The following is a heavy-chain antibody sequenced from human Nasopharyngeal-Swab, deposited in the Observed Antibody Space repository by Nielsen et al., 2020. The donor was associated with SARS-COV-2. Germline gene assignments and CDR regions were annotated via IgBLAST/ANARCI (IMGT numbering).Heavy chain of an antibody. J-gene: IGHJ4*02. D-gene: IGHD1/OR15-1a*01. CDR3: AREGLEQRVFDY. Sequence: GESLKTSRAVSGFTFSSYDMHWVRQATGKGLEWVSAIGTAGDTYYLGSVKGRFTTSRENAKNSLYLQMNSLRAGDTAVYYCAREGLEQRVFDYWSQRTLVTVSS. CDR2: IGTAGDT. V-gene: IGHV3-13*04. CDR1: GFTFSSYD.